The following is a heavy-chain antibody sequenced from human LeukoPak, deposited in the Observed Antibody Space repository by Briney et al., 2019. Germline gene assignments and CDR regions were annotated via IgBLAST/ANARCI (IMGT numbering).Heavy chain of an antibody. V-gene: IGHV3-21*01. CDR2: ISSSSSYI. CDR1: GFTFSSYS. CDR3: ARDRLPDYSNAHQGHDAFDI. Sequence: GGSLRLSCAASGFTFSSYSMNWVRQAPGKGLEWVSSISSSSSYIYYADSVKGRFTISRDNAKNSLYLQMNSLRAEDTAVYYCARDRLPDYSNAHQGHDAFDIWGQGTMVTVSS. J-gene: IGHJ3*02. D-gene: IGHD4-11*01.